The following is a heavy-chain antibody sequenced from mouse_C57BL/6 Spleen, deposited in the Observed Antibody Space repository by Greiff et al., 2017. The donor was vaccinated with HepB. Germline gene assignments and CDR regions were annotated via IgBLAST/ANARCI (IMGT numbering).Heavy chain of an antibody. J-gene: IGHJ1*03. CDR1: GFTFSSYT. CDR3: ARRYYGSSYNWYFDV. Sequence: EVKLVESGGGLVKPGGSLKLSCAASGFTFSSYTMSWVRQTPEKRLEWVATISGGGGNTYYPDSVKGRFTISRDNAKNTLYLQMSSLRSEDTALYYCARRYYGSSYNWYFDVWGTGTTFTVSS. D-gene: IGHD1-1*01. CDR2: ISGGGGNT. V-gene: IGHV5-9*01.